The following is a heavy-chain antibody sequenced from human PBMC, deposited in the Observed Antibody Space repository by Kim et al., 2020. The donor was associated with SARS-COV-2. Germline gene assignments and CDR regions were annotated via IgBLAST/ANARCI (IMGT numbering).Heavy chain of an antibody. Sequence: GESLKISCEGSGYTFTSYWIAWVRQMPGKGLEWMGIIYPGDSDTRYSPSFQGPVPISVDKSIKTAYLQWSSLQASDTAVYFCARLNYDMNYYYGMDVWGQGTTVTVPS. CDR2: IYPGDSDT. V-gene: IGHV5-51*01. J-gene: IGHJ6*02. D-gene: IGHD3-9*01. CDR3: ARLNYDMNYYYGMDV. CDR1: GYTFTSYW.